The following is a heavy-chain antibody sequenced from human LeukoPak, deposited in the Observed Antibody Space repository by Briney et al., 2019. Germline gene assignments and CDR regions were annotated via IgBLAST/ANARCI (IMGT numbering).Heavy chain of an antibody. J-gene: IGHJ6*02. V-gene: IGHV4-34*01. Sequence: SETLSLTCAVYGGSLSGYYWSWIRQPPGKGLEWIGEINHSGSTNYNPSLKSRVTISVDTSKNQFSLKLSSVTAADTAVYYCARDIRISGDWDYYYGMDVWGQGTTVTVSS. CDR2: INHSGST. CDR1: GGSLSGYY. D-gene: IGHD1-14*01. CDR3: ARDIRISGDWDYYYGMDV.